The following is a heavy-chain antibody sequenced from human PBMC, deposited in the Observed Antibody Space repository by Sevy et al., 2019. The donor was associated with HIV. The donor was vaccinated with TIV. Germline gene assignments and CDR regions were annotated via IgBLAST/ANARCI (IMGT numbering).Heavy chain of an antibody. Sequence: GGSLRLSCAASGFTFSNYWMSWVRQAPGKGLEWVANIKQDGCEKYYVDSVKGRFTISRDNAKNSLSLQMNSLRARDTAMYYCARDKGQGWFDPWGQGTLVTVSS. CDR2: IKQDGCEK. J-gene: IGHJ5*02. CDR3: ARDKGQGWFDP. CDR1: GFTFSNYW. V-gene: IGHV3-7*01.